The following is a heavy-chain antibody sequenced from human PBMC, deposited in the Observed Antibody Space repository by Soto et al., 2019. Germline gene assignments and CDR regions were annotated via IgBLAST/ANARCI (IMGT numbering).Heavy chain of an antibody. CDR1: GYTFTSYA. Sequence: ASVKVSFKASGYTFTSYAMHWVRQAPGQRLEWMGWINAGNGNTKYSQKFQGRVTITRDTSASTAYMELSSLRSEDTAVYYCARPHFSSSYYFDYWGQGTLVTSPQ. J-gene: IGHJ4*02. CDR2: INAGNGNT. V-gene: IGHV1-3*01. CDR3: ARPHFSSSYYFDY. D-gene: IGHD6-13*01.